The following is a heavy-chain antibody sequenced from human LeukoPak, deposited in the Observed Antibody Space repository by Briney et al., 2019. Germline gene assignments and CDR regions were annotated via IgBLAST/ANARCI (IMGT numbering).Heavy chain of an antibody. J-gene: IGHJ4*02. CDR2: ISWDGGST. Sequence: PGGSLRLSCAVSGFTFDDYAMHWVRQAPGKGLEWVSLISWDGGSTYYADSVKGRFTISRDNAKNSLYLQMNSLRAEDTAVYCCARDEGRFLEWLNYFDYWGQGTLVTVSS. CDR3: ARDEGRFLEWLNYFDY. D-gene: IGHD3-3*01. V-gene: IGHV3-43D*03. CDR1: GFTFDDYA.